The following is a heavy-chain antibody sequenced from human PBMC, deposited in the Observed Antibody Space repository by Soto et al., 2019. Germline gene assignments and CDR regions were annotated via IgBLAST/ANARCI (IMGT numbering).Heavy chain of an antibody. V-gene: IGHV3-48*01. J-gene: IGHJ6*03. Sequence: GGSLRLSCARSGFMFTTYNMKWGRQAPGKGLEWVAHIGSRSTAIYYADSVKGRFTISRDNANNSLYLQMNSLRAEDTAVYYCARDGIPSASMQSGYYYYLDVWGRGTTVTVSS. D-gene: IGHD2-21*01. CDR1: GFMFTTYN. CDR2: IGSRSTAI. CDR3: ARDGIPSASMQSGYYYYLDV.